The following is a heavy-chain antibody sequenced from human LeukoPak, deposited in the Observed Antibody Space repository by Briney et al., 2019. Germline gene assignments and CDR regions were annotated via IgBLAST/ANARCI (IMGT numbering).Heavy chain of an antibody. J-gene: IGHJ3*02. CDR3: ARPNRYYDSSGYHPQGDAFDI. V-gene: IGHV4-31*03. D-gene: IGHD3-22*01. CDR1: GGSISSGGYY. CDR2: IYYSGST. Sequence: SQTLSLTCTVSGGSISSGGYYWSWIRQHPGKGLEWIGYIYYSGSTYYNPSLKSRVTISVDTSKNQFSLKLSSVTAADTAVYYCARPNRYYDSSGYHPQGDAFDIWGQGTVVTVSS.